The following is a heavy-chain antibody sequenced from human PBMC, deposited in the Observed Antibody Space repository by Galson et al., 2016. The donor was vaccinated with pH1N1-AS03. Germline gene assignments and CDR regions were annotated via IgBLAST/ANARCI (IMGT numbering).Heavy chain of an antibody. CDR2: MSYDGSTK. V-gene: IGHV3-30*18. D-gene: IGHD2/OR15-2a*01. CDR3: AKDLHFYDSYYLDY. J-gene: IGHJ4*02. Sequence: SLRLSCADSGFTFNRHAMHWVRQAPGKGLEWVAIMSYDGSTKYYTDSVRDRFTISRDNSKKTLYLHMSSLRAEDTAVYYCAKDLHFYDSYYLDYWGRGTLVIVSS. CDR1: GFTFNRHA.